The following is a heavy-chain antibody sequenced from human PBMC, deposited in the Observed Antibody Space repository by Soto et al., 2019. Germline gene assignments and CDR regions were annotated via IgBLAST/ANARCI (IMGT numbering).Heavy chain of an antibody. J-gene: IGHJ4*02. V-gene: IGHV1-46*01. CDR1: GYTFTSYY. CDR3: ARDPRHLYFFAN. CDR2: INPSGGST. Sequence: ASVKVSCKTSGYTFTSYYMHWVRQAPGQGLEWMGIINPSGGSTSYAQKFQGRVTMTRDTSTSTVYMELSSLRSEDTAVYYCARDPRHLYFFANWGQGTLVTVSS.